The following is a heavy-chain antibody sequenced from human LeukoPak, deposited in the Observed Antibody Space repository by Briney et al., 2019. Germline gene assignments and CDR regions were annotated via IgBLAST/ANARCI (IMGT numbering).Heavy chain of an antibody. J-gene: IGHJ4*02. CDR1: GGSFSGYY. CDR2: INHSGST. V-gene: IGHV4-34*01. CDR3: ARGARRHYYGSGSYYHPTPTVFDY. D-gene: IGHD3-10*01. Sequence: SETLSLTCAVYGGSFSGYYWSWIRQPPGKGLEWIGEINHSGSTNYNPSLKRRVTISVDTSKNQFSLKLSSVTAADTAVYYCARGARRHYYGSGSYYHPTPTVFDYWGQGTLVTVSS.